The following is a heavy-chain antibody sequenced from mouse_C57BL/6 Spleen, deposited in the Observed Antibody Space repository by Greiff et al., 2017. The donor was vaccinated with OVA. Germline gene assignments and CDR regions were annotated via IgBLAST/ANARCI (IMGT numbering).Heavy chain of an antibody. Sequence: QVHVKQSGAELVRPGTSVKMSCKASGYTFTNYWIGWAKQRPGHGLEWIGDIYPGGGYTTYNEKFKGKGILTADKSSSTAYMQFSSLTSEDSAIYYFARSLRGAMDYWGQGTSVTVSS. J-gene: IGHJ4*01. CDR2: IYPGGGYT. CDR3: ARSLRGAMDY. CDR1: GYTFTNYW. V-gene: IGHV1-63*01. D-gene: IGHD6-2*01.